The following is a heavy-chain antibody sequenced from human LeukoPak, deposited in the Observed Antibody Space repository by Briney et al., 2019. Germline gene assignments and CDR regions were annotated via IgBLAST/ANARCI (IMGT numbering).Heavy chain of an antibody. CDR1: GFTFSSYG. CDR3: ARDQGYCSSTSCYVRYYYYYGMDV. CDR2: IWYDGSNK. D-gene: IGHD2-2*01. J-gene: IGHJ6*04. V-gene: IGHV3-33*01. Sequence: PGGSLRLSCAASGFTFSSYGMHWVRQAPGKGLEWVAVIWYDGSNKYYAGSVKGRFTISRDNSKNTLYLRMNSLRAEDTAVYYCARDQGYCSSTSCYVRYYYYYGMDVWGKGTTVTVSS.